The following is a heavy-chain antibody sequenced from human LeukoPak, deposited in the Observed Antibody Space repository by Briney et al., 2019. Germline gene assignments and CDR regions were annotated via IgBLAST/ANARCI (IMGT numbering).Heavy chain of an antibody. D-gene: IGHD1-1*01. CDR3: ARRGNWNDDFDS. Sequence: SETLSLTCTVSGGSISSSSYYWGWIRQPRGKGLEWIGSIYYSGSTYYNPSLKSRVTISVDTSKNQFSLKLSSVTAADTAVYYCARRGNWNDDFDSWGQGTLVTVSS. CDR1: GGSISSSSYY. CDR2: IYYSGST. V-gene: IGHV4-39*01. J-gene: IGHJ4*02.